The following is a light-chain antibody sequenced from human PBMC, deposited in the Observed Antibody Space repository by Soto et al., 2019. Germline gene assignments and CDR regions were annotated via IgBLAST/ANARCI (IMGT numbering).Light chain of an antibody. V-gene: IGKV1-5*01. CDR3: QQYNSYWIT. CDR2: DAS. J-gene: IGKJ5*01. Sequence: DIQMTQSPSTLSASVGDRVTITCRASQSISTWLAWYQQKPGKAPKLLIYDASSLESGVPSRFSGSGSGTEFTLTISSLQPDDLATYYCQQYNSYWITFGQGTRLEI. CDR1: QSISTW.